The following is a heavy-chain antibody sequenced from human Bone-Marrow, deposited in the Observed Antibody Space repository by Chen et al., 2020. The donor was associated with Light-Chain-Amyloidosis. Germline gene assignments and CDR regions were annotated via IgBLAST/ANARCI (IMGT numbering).Heavy chain of an antibody. CDR3: ARDRTLFGVAQYYFDY. J-gene: IGHJ4*02. D-gene: IGHD3-3*01. Sequence: WVRQSPGKGLEWVANVRQDVSEKDYAASVKGRFTISRDDAKNSVYLQMNNLRAEDTAVYYCARDRTLFGVAQYYFDYWGQGTRVTGSS. CDR2: VRQDVSEK. V-gene: IGHV3-7*03.